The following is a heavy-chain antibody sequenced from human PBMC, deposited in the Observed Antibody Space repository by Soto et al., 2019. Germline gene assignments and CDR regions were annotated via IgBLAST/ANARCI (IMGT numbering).Heavy chain of an antibody. J-gene: IGHJ3*02. CDR1: GFSLTTSGVG. CDR2: TYWDDDK. V-gene: IGHV2-5*02. D-gene: IGHD2-15*01. CDR3: AHGRINAFDI. Sequence: QITLKESGPTLVKPTQTLTLTGTFSGFSLTTSGVGVGWIRQPPGMALEWRSLTYWDDDKRYSPSLKSRLTTTKVTSKNHVVHTMTNMDPVDTATYSCAHGRINAFDIWGQVTMVTVSS.